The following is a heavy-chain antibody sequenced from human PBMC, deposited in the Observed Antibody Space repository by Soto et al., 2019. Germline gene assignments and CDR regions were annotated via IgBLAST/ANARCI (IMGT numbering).Heavy chain of an antibody. CDR3: ARDKSQVDTAMAH. CDR1: GGTFSSYA. Sequence: SVKVSCKASGGTFSSYAISWVRQAPGQGLEWMGGIIPIFGTANHAQKFQGRVTITADESTSTAYMELSSLRSEDTAVYYCARDKSQVDTAMAHWGQGTLVTVSS. V-gene: IGHV1-69*13. J-gene: IGHJ4*02. D-gene: IGHD5-18*01. CDR2: IIPIFGTA.